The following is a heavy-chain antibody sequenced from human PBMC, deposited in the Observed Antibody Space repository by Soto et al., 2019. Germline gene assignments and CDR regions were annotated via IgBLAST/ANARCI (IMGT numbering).Heavy chain of an antibody. Sequence: PGGSLRLSCAASGFTFSSYGMHWVRQAPGKGLEWVAVIWYDGSNKYYADSVKGRFTISRDNSKNTLYLQMNSLRAEDTAVYYCARDASSGWYPDYYYGMDVWGQGTTVTVSS. CDR2: IWYDGSNK. CDR3: ARDASSGWYPDYYYGMDV. CDR1: GFTFSSYG. D-gene: IGHD6-19*01. J-gene: IGHJ6*02. V-gene: IGHV3-33*01.